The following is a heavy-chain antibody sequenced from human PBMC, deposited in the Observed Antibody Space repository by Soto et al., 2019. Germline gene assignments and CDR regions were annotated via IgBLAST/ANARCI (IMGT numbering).Heavy chain of an antibody. V-gene: IGHV3-23*01. Sequence: PGGSLRFSCAASAFTFGSYAMSWVRQAPGKGLEWVSSITPSGDNTYYADSVKGRFTISRGNSKNTLYLQMNSLRAEDTAVYYCAKSGSHSYFDYWGQGTLVTVSS. D-gene: IGHD3-10*01. CDR3: AKSGSHSYFDY. CDR2: ITPSGDNT. CDR1: AFTFGSYA. J-gene: IGHJ4*02.